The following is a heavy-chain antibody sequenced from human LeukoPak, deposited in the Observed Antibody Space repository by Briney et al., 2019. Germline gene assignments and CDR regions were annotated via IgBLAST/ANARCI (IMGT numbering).Heavy chain of an antibody. CDR3: ARDAGDCGGDCPRWFDP. D-gene: IGHD2-21*02. Sequence: GGSLSLSCAASGFXSSTYWIHWVRQTPGKRLVWVSFMNPDGTSTNYADPLKGRYTISRDNAKDTVDLQMNSLRAEDTAVYYCARDAGDCGGDCPRWFDPWGQGTLVTVSS. CDR2: MNPDGTST. V-gene: IGHV3-74*01. J-gene: IGHJ5*02. CDR1: GFXSSTYW.